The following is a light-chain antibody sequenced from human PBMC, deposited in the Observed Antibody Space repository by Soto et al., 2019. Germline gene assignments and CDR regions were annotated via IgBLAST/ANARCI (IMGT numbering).Light chain of an antibody. J-gene: IGKJ5*01. CDR2: HAT. V-gene: IGKV3-20*01. CDR1: QSLRINY. Sequence: EIVWTQSPATLSLSPGERATPSCRASQSLRINYLGRDQHKACQASRLRVYHATSRAAGIPDGVRGSGSGADFTLNNSRLEPEDFGVYYCQQYVNSPGTFGQGTRLEIK. CDR3: QQYVNSPGT.